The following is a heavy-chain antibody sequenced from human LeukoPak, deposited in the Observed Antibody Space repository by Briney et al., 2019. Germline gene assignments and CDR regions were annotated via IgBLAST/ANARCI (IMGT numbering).Heavy chain of an antibody. V-gene: IGHV3-23*01. CDR1: GFTFSSYA. D-gene: IGHD6-19*01. Sequence: GGSVRLSCAASGFTFSSYAMSWVRQAPGKGLEGVSAISGSGGSTYYADSVKGRFTISRDNSKNTLYLQMNSLRAEDTAVYYCATSALAVAGTDWGQGTLVTVSS. CDR3: ATSALAVAGTD. J-gene: IGHJ4*02. CDR2: ISGSGGST.